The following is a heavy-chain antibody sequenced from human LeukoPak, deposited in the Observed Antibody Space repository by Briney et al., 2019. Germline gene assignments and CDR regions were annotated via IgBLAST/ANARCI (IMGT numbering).Heavy chain of an antibody. CDR2: MYTSWST. CDR3: ARRSGSCPPLDY. Sequence: SETLSLICTVSRDSISSYWSWIRQPAGKGLEWIVRMYTSWSTNYNPPLKLRVTMSVDTHKNQFSLELSSVPAAGTAVYYCARRSGSCPPLDYWGQGTLVSLSS. CDR1: RDSISSY. J-gene: IGHJ4*02. D-gene: IGHD3-10*01. V-gene: IGHV4-4*07.